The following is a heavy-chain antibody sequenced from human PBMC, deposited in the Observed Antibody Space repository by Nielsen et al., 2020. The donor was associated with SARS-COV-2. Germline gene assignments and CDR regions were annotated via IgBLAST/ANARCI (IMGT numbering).Heavy chain of an antibody. CDR3: ARAVNNYDYLLSIHVFDY. V-gene: IGHV3-7*05. CDR1: GFTFSSYW. Sequence: GESLKISCAASGFTFSSYWMSWVRQAPGKGLEWVANIKQDGSEKYYVDSVKGRFTISRDNAENSLYLQMNSLRAEDTAVYYCARAVNNYDYLLSIHVFDYWGQGALVTVSS. CDR2: IKQDGSEK. J-gene: IGHJ4*02. D-gene: IGHD3-16*01.